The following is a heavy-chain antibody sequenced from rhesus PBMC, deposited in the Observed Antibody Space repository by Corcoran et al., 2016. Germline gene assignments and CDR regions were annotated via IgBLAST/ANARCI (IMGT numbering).Heavy chain of an antibody. CDR1: GGSISGYYY. Sequence: QVQLQESGPGLVKPSETLSLTCAVSGGSISGYYYWSWIRQPPGKGLEWIGSIDGSGGSNYLNPSLMSRVILSVDTSKNQFSLKLSAVTAADTAVYYWAREGLRYYFDYWGQGVLVTVSS. CDR3: AREGLRYYFDY. V-gene: IGHV4S14*01. CDR2: IDGSGGSN. J-gene: IGHJ4*01. D-gene: IGHD2-21*01.